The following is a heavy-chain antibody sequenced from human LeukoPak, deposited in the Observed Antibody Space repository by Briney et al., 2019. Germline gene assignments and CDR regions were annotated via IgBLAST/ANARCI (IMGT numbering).Heavy chain of an antibody. CDR2: ISGSGGDT. J-gene: IGHJ2*01. V-gene: IGHV3-23*01. CDR3: AKRELTYWYFDL. D-gene: IGHD1-26*01. Sequence: GGSLRLSCAASGFTFTNYAMSWVRQAPGKGLEWVSGISGSGGDTYNAGSVKGRFTISRDNSKDTLYLQMNSLRAEDTAVYYCAKRELTYWYFDLWGRGTLVTVSS. CDR1: GFTFTNYA.